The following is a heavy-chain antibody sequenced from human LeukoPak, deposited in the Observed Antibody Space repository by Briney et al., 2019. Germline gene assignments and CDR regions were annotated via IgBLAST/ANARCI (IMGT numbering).Heavy chain of an antibody. CDR1: GFTFSDHY. J-gene: IGHJ4*02. CDR2: TRNKANSYST. Sequence: GGSLRLSCAASGFTFSDHYMDWVRQAPGKGLEWVGRTRNKANSYSTQYAASVKGRFTISRDDSKNLLYLQMNSLETEDTAVYYCTRVLGYSYGPIDYWGQGTLVTVSS. CDR3: TRVLGYSYGPIDY. V-gene: IGHV3-72*01. D-gene: IGHD5-18*01.